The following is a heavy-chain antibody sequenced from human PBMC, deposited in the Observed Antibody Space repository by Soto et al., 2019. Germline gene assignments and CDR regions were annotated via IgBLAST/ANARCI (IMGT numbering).Heavy chain of an antibody. CDR2: VSLDGSNK. CDR1: GFTFNYYP. V-gene: IGHV3-30-3*01. Sequence: QMQLVESGGGVVQPGGSLRLSCAASGFTFNYYPMHWVRQAPGKGLEWVAVVSLDGSNKYYADSVKGRFTISKDNSKNTLYLKMNSLRREDTAVYYCARLPGPLVAVLYIYPLDGREAMSDVDVWGQGTTVTVSS. D-gene: IGHD6-19*01. J-gene: IGHJ6*02. CDR3: ARLPGPLVAVLYIYPLDGREAMSDVDV.